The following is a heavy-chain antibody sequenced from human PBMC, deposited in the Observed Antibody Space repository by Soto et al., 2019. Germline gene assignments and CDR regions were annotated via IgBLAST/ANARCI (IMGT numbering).Heavy chain of an antibody. Sequence: QVQLVQSGAEVKKPGSSVKVSCKASGGTFSSYTISWVRQAPGQGLEWMGRIIPILGIANYAQKFQGRVTITADKSTSTAYTELSSLRSEDTAVYYCARVVAAAGDGDYWGQGTLVTVSS. CDR1: GGTFSSYT. V-gene: IGHV1-69*02. CDR2: IIPILGIA. J-gene: IGHJ4*02. CDR3: ARVVAAAGDGDY. D-gene: IGHD6-13*01.